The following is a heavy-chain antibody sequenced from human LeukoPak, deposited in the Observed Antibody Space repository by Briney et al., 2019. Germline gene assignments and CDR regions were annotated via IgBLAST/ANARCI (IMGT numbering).Heavy chain of an antibody. V-gene: IGHV4-34*01. Sequence: SETLSLTCAVYGGSFSGYYWSWIRQPPGKGLEWIGEINHSGSTNYNPSLKSRVTISVDTSKNQFSLKLSSVTAADTAVYYCARVHVLRYFDWLSAGEYYYYYMDVWGKGTTVTVSS. J-gene: IGHJ6*03. CDR2: INHSGST. D-gene: IGHD3-9*01. CDR3: ARVHVLRYFDWLSAGEYYYYYMDV. CDR1: GGSFSGYY.